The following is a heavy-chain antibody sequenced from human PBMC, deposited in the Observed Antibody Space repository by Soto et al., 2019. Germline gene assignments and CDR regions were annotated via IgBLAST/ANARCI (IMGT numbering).Heavy chain of an antibody. V-gene: IGHV3-72*01. CDR2: SRNEGKSYTT. CDR1: GFTFSDYY. Sequence: GGSLRLSCAVSGFTFSDYYIDWVRQAPGKGLEWVGRSRNEGKSYTTDYAAFVKGRFSISSDDSENSLYLQMNSLDSDDTAVYYCTKDTVVVPHMDVWGKGTTVTVSS. D-gene: IGHD2-2*01. CDR3: TKDTVVVPHMDV. J-gene: IGHJ6*03.